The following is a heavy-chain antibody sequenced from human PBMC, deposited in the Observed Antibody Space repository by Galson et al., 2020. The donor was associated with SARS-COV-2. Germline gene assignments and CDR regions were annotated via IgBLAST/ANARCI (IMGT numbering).Heavy chain of an antibody. Sequence: GESLKISCAASGFTISSYWMSWVRQAPGKGLEWVANIKQDGSEKHYVDSVKGRFTISRDNAKNSVYLQMNSLGPEDTAMYYCARENVAVAGGDHWGQGTLVTVSS. CDR2: IKQDGSEK. V-gene: IGHV3-7*01. D-gene: IGHD6-19*01. CDR1: GFTISSYW. J-gene: IGHJ4*02. CDR3: ARENVAVAGGDH.